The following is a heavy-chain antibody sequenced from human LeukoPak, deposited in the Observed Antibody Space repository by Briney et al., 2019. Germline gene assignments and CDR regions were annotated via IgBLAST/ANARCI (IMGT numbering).Heavy chain of an antibody. J-gene: IGHJ4*02. CDR3: ARPSYSSGWYRY. Sequence: GGSLRLSCAASGFTFSSYAMSWVRQAPGKGLEWVSAISGSGGSTYYADSVKGRFTISRDNSKNTLYLQMNSLRAEDTAVYYCARPSYSSGWYRYWGQGTLVTVSS. V-gene: IGHV3-23*01. CDR2: ISGSGGST. CDR1: GFTFSSYA. D-gene: IGHD6-19*01.